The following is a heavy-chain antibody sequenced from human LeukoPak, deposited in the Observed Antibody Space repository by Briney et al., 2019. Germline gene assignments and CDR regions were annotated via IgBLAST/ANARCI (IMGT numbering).Heavy chain of an antibody. D-gene: IGHD5-18*01. V-gene: IGHV4-59*01. CDR2: IYYSGST. Sequence: SETLSLTCIVSGGSISSYYWSWIRQPPGKGLEWIGYIYYSGSTNYNPSLKSRVTISVDTSKNQFSLKLSSVTAADTAVYYCARSGCSYGADAFDIWGQGTMVTVSS. J-gene: IGHJ3*02. CDR3: ARSGCSYGADAFDI. CDR1: GGSISSYY.